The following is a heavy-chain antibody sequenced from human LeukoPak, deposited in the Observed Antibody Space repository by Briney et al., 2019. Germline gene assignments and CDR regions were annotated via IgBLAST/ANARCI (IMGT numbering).Heavy chain of an antibody. CDR1: GFTVSRNY. V-gene: IGHV3-66*01. CDR2: IYSGGST. Sequence: GGSLRLSCAASGFTVSRNYMSWVRQAPGKGLEWVSVIYSGGSTYYADSVKGRFTISRDNSKNTLYLQMNSLRAEDTAVYYCARVGGSGVGDAFDIWGQGTMVTVSS. J-gene: IGHJ3*02. CDR3: ARVGGSGVGDAFDI. D-gene: IGHD3-10*01.